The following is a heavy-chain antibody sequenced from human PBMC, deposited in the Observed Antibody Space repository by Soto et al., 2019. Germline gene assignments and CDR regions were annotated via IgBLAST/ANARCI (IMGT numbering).Heavy chain of an antibody. Sequence: SQTLSLTCAISGDSVSSNSAAWNWVRQSPSRGLEWLGRTYYRSKWNNDYAVSVKRRITINPDTSKNQFSLQLNSVTTEDTAVYYSAREGGDSSSWYFDSWGQGTLVTVSS. V-gene: IGHV6-1*01. CDR2: TYYRSKWNN. D-gene: IGHD6-13*01. J-gene: IGHJ4*02. CDR3: AREGGDSSSWYFDS. CDR1: GDSVSSNSAA.